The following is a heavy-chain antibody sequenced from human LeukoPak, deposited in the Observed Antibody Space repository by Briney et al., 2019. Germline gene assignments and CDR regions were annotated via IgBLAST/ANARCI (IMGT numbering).Heavy chain of an antibody. V-gene: IGHV3-30*18. CDR1: GFTFSSYG. CDR2: ISYDGSNK. D-gene: IGHD3-22*01. CDR3: AKGWGDYYDSSGYYSGGFDI. Sequence: GGSLRLSCAASGFTFSSYGMHWVRQAPGKGLEWVAVISYDGSNKYYADSVKGRFTISRDSSKNTLYLQMDSLRAEDTAVYYCAKGWGDYYDSSGYYSGGFDIWGQGTMVTVSS. J-gene: IGHJ3*02.